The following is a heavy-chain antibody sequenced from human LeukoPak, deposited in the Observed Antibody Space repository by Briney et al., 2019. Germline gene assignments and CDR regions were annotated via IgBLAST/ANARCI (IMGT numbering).Heavy chain of an antibody. CDR2: ISGGAFNT. CDR1: GFTFSSYA. CDR3: AKGDYYDFDY. J-gene: IGHJ4*02. D-gene: IGHD3-10*01. V-gene: IGHV3-23*01. Sequence: GGSLRLSCAASGFTFSSYAMSWVRQAPGKGLEWVSAISGGAFNTYYADSVKGRFTISRDNSKSTLYLQMNSLRAEDTAVYYCAKGDYYDFDYWGQGTLVTVSS.